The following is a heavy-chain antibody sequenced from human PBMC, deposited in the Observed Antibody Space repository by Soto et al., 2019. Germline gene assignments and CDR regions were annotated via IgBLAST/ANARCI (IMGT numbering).Heavy chain of an antibody. D-gene: IGHD6-25*01. V-gene: IGHV3-30-3*01. J-gene: IGHJ4*02. CDR2: ISYDGSNK. CDR1: GFIFSSYA. CDR3: ARVGRLQAADY. Sequence: QVQLVESGGGVVQPGRSLRLSCAASGFIFSSYAMHWVRQAPGKGLEWVAVISYDGSNKYYADSVKGRFTISRDNSKNTLYLQMNILRGENTAVYYCARVGRLQAADYWGQGTLVTVSS.